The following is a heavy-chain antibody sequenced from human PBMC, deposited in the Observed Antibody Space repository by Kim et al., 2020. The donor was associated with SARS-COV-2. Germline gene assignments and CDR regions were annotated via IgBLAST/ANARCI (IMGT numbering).Heavy chain of an antibody. Sequence: ASVKVSCKASGYTFTSYYMHWVRQAPGQGLEWMGIINPSGGSTSYAQKFQGRVTMTRDTSTSTVYMELSSLRSDDTAVYYCARDPNVRITMVRGVISYYYGMDVWGQGTTVTVSS. CDR2: INPSGGST. V-gene: IGHV1-46*01. D-gene: IGHD3-10*01. CDR3: ARDPNVRITMVRGVISYYYGMDV. CDR1: GYTFTSYY. J-gene: IGHJ6*02.